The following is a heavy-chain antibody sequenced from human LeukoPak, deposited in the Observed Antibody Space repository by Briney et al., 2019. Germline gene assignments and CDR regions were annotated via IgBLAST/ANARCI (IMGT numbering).Heavy chain of an antibody. CDR2: IYYSGST. CDR1: GGSISSYY. D-gene: IGHD3-22*01. Sequence: SETLSLTCTVSGGSISSYYWSWIRQPPGKGLEWIGYIYYSGSTNYNPSLKSRVTISVDTSKNQFSLKLSSVTAADTAVYYCARATYYYESSGYSLPYYYYYGMDVWGQGTTVTVSS. V-gene: IGHV4-59*01. J-gene: IGHJ6*02. CDR3: ARATYYYESSGYSLPYYYYYGMDV.